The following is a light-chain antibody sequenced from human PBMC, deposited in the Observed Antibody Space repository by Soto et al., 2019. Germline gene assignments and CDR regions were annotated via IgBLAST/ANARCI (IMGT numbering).Light chain of an antibody. Sequence: QSVLTQPPSASGSPGQSVNISCTGNSNDVGAYNYVSWYQQHPGKAPKLVIYAVSKRPSGVPDRFSGSKSDNTASLRVSGLQADDEAIYYCASYAGGNAVVFGGGTQLTVL. CDR1: SNDVGAYNY. J-gene: IGLJ2*01. CDR3: ASYAGGNAVV. CDR2: AVS. V-gene: IGLV2-8*01.